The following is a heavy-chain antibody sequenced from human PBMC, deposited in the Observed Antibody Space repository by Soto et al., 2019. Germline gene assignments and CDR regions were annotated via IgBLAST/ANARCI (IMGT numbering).Heavy chain of an antibody. CDR1: GGTFSSYA. Sequence: ASVKVSCKASGGTFSSYAISWVRQAPGQGLEWMGGIIPIFGTADYAQKFQGRVTITADESTSTAYMELSSLRSEDTAVYYCARPMTYYYGSGSQYYYYGMDVCGQGTTVTVSS. J-gene: IGHJ6*02. V-gene: IGHV1-69*13. D-gene: IGHD3-10*01. CDR2: IIPIFGTA. CDR3: ARPMTYYYGSGSQYYYYGMDV.